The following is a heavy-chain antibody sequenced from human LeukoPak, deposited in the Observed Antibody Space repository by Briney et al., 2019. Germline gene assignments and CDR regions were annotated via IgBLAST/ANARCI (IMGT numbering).Heavy chain of an antibody. J-gene: IGHJ4*02. CDR2: IIPIFGTA. CDR3: FFQAEDGIRYFDWLLFPFDY. CDR1: GGTFSSYA. V-gene: IGHV1-69*13. D-gene: IGHD3-9*01. Sequence: ASVKVSCKASGGTFSSYAISWVRQAPGQGLEWMGGIIPIFGTANYAQKFQGGVTITADESTSTAYMELSSLRSEDTAVYYCFFQAEDGIRYFDWLLFPFDYWGQGTLVTVSS.